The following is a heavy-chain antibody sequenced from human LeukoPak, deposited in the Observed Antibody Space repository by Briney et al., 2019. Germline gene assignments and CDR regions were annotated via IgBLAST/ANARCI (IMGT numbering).Heavy chain of an antibody. V-gene: IGHV4-39*01. Sequence: PSETLSLTCTVSGDSISSSDNYWGWIRQPPGKGLEWIGTISYRGSTYYNPSLKSRVTISVDTSKNQFSLQLSSMTAADTAMYYCTRVPVNCDGDCTFDPWGQGTLVTVSS. J-gene: IGHJ5*02. CDR3: TRVPVNCDGDCTFDP. CDR1: GDSISSSDNY. D-gene: IGHD2-21*01. CDR2: ISYRGST.